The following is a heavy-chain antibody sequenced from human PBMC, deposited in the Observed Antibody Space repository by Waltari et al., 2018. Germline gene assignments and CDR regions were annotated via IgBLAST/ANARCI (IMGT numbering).Heavy chain of an antibody. V-gene: IGHV3-53*01. D-gene: IGHD3-3*01. CDR3: AKDVVGYTWDEGVDTIDV. J-gene: IGHJ3*01. CDR2: LYSAGAT. CDR1: GFSVSSGF. Sequence: EIELVESGGGLSPSGGSLKLSCAASGFSVSSGFMTWFRRAPGKGLECVAILYSAGATYYSQSVRGRFLIARDNSKNILYLQMDDLTAEDTAVYYCAKDVVGYTWDEGVDTIDVWGQGAEVVVSS.